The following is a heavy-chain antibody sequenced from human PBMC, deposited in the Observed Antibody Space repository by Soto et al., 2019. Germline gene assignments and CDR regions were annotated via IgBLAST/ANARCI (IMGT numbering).Heavy chain of an antibody. CDR1: GYTFTSYG. CDR2: ISTSKGNT. V-gene: IGHV1-18*01. D-gene: IGHD3-16*02. Sequence: QVQLVQSGPEVKKPGASVKVSCKASGYTFTSYGIAWVRQAPGQGLEWMGWISTSKGNTNYAQKFQGRVTMTTDTSTRTDYIKLRSLRSEDTAVYYRATRYPAFDFWGQGNLVTVSS. J-gene: IGHJ4*02. CDR3: ATRYPAFDF.